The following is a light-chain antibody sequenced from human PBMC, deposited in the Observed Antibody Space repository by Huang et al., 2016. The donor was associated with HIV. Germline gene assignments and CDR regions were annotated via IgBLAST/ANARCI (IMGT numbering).Light chain of an antibody. V-gene: IGKV3-11*01. CDR3: HQRSAWPHT. CDR1: QSINNF. Sequence: IVLTHSPATLSLSLGERVTLSCRSSQSINNFLAWYQQKPGQVPRLLIYDASNRATGIPARFSGGGSGTDFTLTISSLEREDFAVYYCHQRSAWPHTFGQGTKLEIK. J-gene: IGKJ2*01. CDR2: DAS.